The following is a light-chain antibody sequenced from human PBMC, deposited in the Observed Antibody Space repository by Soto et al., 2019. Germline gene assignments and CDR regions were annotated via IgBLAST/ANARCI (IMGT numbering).Light chain of an antibody. CDR1: SSNIGAGYD. CDR3: QSYDSGLGGSV. CDR2: GNS. Sequence: QSVLTQPPSVSGAPGQRVTISCTGSSSNIGAGYDVHWYQQLPGTAPKLLIYGNSNRPSGVPDRFSGSKSGTSASLAITGLQAEDDADYYCQSYDSGLGGSVFGGGTKVTVL. J-gene: IGLJ3*02. V-gene: IGLV1-40*01.